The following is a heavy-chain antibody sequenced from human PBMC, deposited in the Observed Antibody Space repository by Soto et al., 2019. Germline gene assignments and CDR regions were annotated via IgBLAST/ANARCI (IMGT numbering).Heavy chain of an antibody. CDR2: IYYSGST. D-gene: IGHD3-10*01. J-gene: IGHJ3*02. Sequence: SETLSLTCTVSGGSISSSSYYWGWIRQPPGKGPEWIGSIYYSGSTYYNPSLKSRVTISVDTSKNQFSLKLSSVTAADTAVYYCAKGGSGSYSNDFDIWGQGTMVT. V-gene: IGHV4-39*01. CDR1: GGSISSSSYY. CDR3: AKGGSGSYSNDFDI.